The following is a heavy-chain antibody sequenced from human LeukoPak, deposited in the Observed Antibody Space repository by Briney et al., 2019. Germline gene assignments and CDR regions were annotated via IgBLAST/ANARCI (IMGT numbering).Heavy chain of an antibody. CDR3: AKSYFDYSSYYSYYFNL. CDR1: GGSISGGY. J-gene: IGHJ4*02. V-gene: IGHV4-4*09. D-gene: IGHD4-11*01. CDR2: VYTSGST. Sequence: PPETLSLTCTVSGGSISGGYSSWIRQPPGRGLEWIGYVYTSGSTNYNPSLKSRVTISVDTSKSQFALKLSSVTAADTAVYYCAKSYFDYSSYYSYYFNLWGQGALVTVSS.